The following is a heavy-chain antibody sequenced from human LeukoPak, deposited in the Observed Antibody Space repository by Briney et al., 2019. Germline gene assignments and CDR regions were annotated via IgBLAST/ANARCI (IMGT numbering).Heavy chain of an antibody. V-gene: IGHV3-23*01. CDR1: GFTFSSYA. CDR2: ISGSGGST. Sequence: PGGSLRLSCAASGFTFSSYAMSWVRQAPGKGLEWVSAISGSGGSTYYADSVKGRFTISRDNSKNTLYLQMNSLRAEDTAVYYCAKGPYYDSSGYYSGFDYWGQGTLVTVSS. D-gene: IGHD3-22*01. J-gene: IGHJ4*02. CDR3: AKGPYYDSSGYYSGFDY.